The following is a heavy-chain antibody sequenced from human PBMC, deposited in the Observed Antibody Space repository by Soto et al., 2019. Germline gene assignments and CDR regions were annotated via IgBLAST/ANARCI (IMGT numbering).Heavy chain of an antibody. CDR1: GYTFTSYD. V-gene: IGHV1-8*01. CDR3: ARGLTDYGEYYYYMDV. CDR2: MNPNSGNT. Sequence: ASVKVSCKASGYTFTSYDINWVRQATGQGLEWVGWMNPNSGNTGYAQKFQGRVTMTRNTSISTAYMELSSLRSEDTAVYYCARGLTDYGEYYYYMDVWGKGTTVTVSS. J-gene: IGHJ6*03. D-gene: IGHD4-17*01.